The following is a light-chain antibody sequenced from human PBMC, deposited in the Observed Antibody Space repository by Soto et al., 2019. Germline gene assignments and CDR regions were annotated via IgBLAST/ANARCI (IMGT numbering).Light chain of an antibody. CDR3: QQSSSTPRT. CDR1: QSISNY. CDR2: AAS. J-gene: IGKJ1*01. Sequence: DIQMTQSPSSLSASVGDRVTITCRAIQSISNYLNWYQQKPGKAPKLLIYAASSLQSGVPSRFSGSGSGTDFTLTISSLQPEDFATYYCQQSSSTPRTFGQGTKVEIK. V-gene: IGKV1-39*01.